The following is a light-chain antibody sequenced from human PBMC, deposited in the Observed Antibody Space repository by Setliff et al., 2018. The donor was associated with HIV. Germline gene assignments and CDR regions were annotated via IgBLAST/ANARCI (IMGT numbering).Light chain of an antibody. J-gene: IGLJ3*02. Sequence: QSALTQPASVSGSPGQSLTISCTGTNSDVGGYNYVSWYQQHPGRAPKLMIYEVNNRPSGVSNRFSGSKSGNTASLTISGLQAEDEADYFCSSFTSSNTWVFGGGTKVTVL. CDR3: SSFTSSNTWV. V-gene: IGLV2-14*01. CDR1: NSDVGGYNY. CDR2: EVN.